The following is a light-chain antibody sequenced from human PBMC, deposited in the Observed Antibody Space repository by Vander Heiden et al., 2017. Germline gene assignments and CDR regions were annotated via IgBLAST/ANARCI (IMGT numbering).Light chain of an antibody. J-gene: IGKJ1*01. V-gene: IGKV3-20*01. CDR1: QSVSNNY. CDR2: DAS. CDR3: QQDGTSRT. Sequence: EIVLTQSPVTLSLSPGERATLSCRASQSVSNNYLAWYQQKPGQAPRLLIYDASSRATGIPDRFSGSGSGTDFTLTSSRVEPEDFAVYYWQQDGTSRTFGQGTKVEVK.